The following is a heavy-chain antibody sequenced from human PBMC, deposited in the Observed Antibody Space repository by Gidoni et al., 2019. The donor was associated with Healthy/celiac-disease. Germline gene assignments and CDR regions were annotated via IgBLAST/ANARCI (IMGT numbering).Heavy chain of an antibody. Sequence: EVQLLESGGGLVQPGGSLRLSCAASGFTFSSYAMSWVRQAPGKGLEWVSAISGSGGSTYYADSVKGRFTISRDNSKNTLHLQMNSLRAEDTAVYYCAINNPYYYDSSGLNWGQGTLVTVSS. D-gene: IGHD3-22*01. J-gene: IGHJ4*02. V-gene: IGHV3-23*01. CDR2: ISGSGGST. CDR3: AINNPYYYDSSGLN. CDR1: GFTFSSYA.